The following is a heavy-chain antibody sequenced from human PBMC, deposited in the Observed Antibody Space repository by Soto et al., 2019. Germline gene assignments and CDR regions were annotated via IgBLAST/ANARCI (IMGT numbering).Heavy chain of an antibody. J-gene: IGHJ3*02. CDR1: GGSISSGGYY. CDR3: AREGSGGTWDAFDI. V-gene: IGHV4-31*03. CDR2: IYYSGST. Sequence: TLSLTCTVSGGSISSGGYYWSWIRQHPGKGLEWIGYIYYSGSTYYNPSLKSRVTISVDTSKNQFSLKLSAVTAADTAVYYCAREGSGGTWDAFDIWGQGTMVTVSS. D-gene: IGHD2-15*01.